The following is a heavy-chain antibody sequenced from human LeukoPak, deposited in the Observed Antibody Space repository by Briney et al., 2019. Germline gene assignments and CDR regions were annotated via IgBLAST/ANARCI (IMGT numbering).Heavy chain of an antibody. J-gene: IGHJ5*02. CDR1: GGSISSGGYY. Sequence: SETLSLTCTVSGGSISSGGYYWSWIRQHPGKGLEWIGYIYYSGGTYYNPSLKSRVTISVDTSKNQFSLKLSSVTAADTAVYYCARGPRYGPLVYASNPNWFDPWGQGTLVTVSS. CDR2: IYYSGGT. D-gene: IGHD2-8*01. CDR3: ARGPRYGPLVYASNPNWFDP. V-gene: IGHV4-31*03.